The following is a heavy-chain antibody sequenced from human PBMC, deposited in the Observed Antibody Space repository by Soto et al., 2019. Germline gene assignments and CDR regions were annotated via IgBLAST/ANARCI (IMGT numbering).Heavy chain of an antibody. Sequence: SQTLSLTCAISGDSVSSNSAAWNWIRQSPSRGLEWLGRTYYRSKWYNDYAVSVKSRITINPDTSKNQLSLQLNSVTPEDTAVYYCARARFLAARLSVPYYYYGMDVWGQGTTVTVSS. CDR1: GDSVSSNSAA. CDR2: TYYRSKWYN. J-gene: IGHJ6*02. V-gene: IGHV6-1*01. D-gene: IGHD6-6*01. CDR3: ARARFLAARLSVPYYYYGMDV.